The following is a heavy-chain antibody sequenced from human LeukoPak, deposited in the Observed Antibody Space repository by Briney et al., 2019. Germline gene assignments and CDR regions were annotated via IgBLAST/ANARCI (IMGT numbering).Heavy chain of an antibody. CDR3: ARDEYRSRWLHP. V-gene: IGHV3-23*01. J-gene: IGHJ5*02. CDR2: IRSGGGSA. CDR1: GFTFNNYA. D-gene: IGHD5-24*01. Sequence: PGGSLTLSCAASGFTFNNYAMSWVRQAPGKGLEWVSAIRSGGGSAYYADSVKGRFTISRDNAQNSVHLQMNSLRAEDTAVYHCARDEYRSRWLHPWGQGTLVTVTS.